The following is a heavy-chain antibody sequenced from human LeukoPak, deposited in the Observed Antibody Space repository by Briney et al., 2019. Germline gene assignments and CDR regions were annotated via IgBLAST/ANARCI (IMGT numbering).Heavy chain of an antibody. CDR2: ISGSGGTT. CDR1: GFTFSNYA. Sequence: GSLRLSCAASGFTFSNYAMSWVRQAPGNGPEWVSIISGSGGTTSYADSVKGRFTISRDNSKNTLSLQMNSLRVEDTATYYCAKGGYYTSDYGMDVWGQGTTVTVSS. D-gene: IGHD3-10*01. J-gene: IGHJ6*02. V-gene: IGHV3-23*01. CDR3: AKGGYYTSDYGMDV.